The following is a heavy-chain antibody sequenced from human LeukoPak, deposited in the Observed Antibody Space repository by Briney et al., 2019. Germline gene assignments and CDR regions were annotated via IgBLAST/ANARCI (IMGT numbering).Heavy chain of an antibody. CDR3: AATMTTVTTPSDY. J-gene: IGHJ4*02. V-gene: IGHV3-33*01. CDR2: IWYDGSNK. D-gene: IGHD4-17*01. CDR1: GFTFSSYG. Sequence: GRSLRLSCAASGFTFSSYGMHWVRQAPGKGLEWVAVIWYDGSNKYYADSVKGRFTISRDNSKNTLYLQMNSLRAEDTAVYYCAATMTTVTTPSDYWGQGTLVTVSS.